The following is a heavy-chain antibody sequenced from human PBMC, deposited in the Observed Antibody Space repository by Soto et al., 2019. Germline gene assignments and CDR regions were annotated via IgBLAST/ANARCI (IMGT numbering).Heavy chain of an antibody. CDR2: IYYSGST. J-gene: IGHJ2*01. V-gene: IGHV4-59*01. CDR1: GGSISSYY. Sequence: QVQLQESGPGLVKPSETLSLTCTVSGGSISSYYWSWIRQPPGKGLEWIGYIYYSGSTNYNPSLKSRVTISVDTSKNQFSLKLSSVTAADTAVYYCARDLVSTDYGERYFDLWGRGTLVTVSS. CDR3: ARDLVSTDYGERYFDL. D-gene: IGHD4-17*01.